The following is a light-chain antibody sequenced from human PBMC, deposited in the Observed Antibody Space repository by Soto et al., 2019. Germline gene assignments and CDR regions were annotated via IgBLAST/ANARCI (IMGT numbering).Light chain of an antibody. Sequence: QSALTQPASVSGSPGQSITISCTGTTSDIGTYNYISWYQQYPGKAPKLMVYEGNKRPSGVSDRFSGSKSGNTASLTISGLQAEDEADYYCCSYSGDATLFGGGTKLTVL. CDR3: CSYSGDATL. CDR2: EGN. CDR1: TSDIGTYNY. J-gene: IGLJ2*01. V-gene: IGLV2-23*01.